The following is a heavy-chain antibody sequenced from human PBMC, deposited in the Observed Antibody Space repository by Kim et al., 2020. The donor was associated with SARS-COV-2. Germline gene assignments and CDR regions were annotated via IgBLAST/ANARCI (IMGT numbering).Heavy chain of an antibody. CDR2: ISSSSSYI. CDR1: GFTFSSYS. D-gene: IGHD2-21*01. Sequence: GGSLRLSCAASGFTFSSYSMNWVRQAPGKGLEWVSSISSSSSYIYYADSVKGRFTISRDNAKNSLYLQMNSLRAEDTAVYYCARVQEAYCGGDCYVYYYYGMDGWGQGTTVTVSS. CDR3: ARVQEAYCGGDCYVYYYYGMDG. J-gene: IGHJ6*01. V-gene: IGHV3-21*01.